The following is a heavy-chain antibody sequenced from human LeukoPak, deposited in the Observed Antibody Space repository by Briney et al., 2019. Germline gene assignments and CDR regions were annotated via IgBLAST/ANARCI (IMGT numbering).Heavy chain of an antibody. CDR3: ARLSVIVGAALEYYYYYMDV. Sequence: SETLSLTCTVSGGSISSGGYYWSWIRQPPGKGLEWIGYIYHSGSTYYNPSLKSRVTISVDRSKNQVSLKLTSVTAADTAVYYCARLSVIVGAALEYYYYYMDVWGQGTTVTVSS. D-gene: IGHD1-26*01. J-gene: IGHJ6*03. CDR2: IYHSGST. CDR1: GGSISSGGYY. V-gene: IGHV4-30-2*01.